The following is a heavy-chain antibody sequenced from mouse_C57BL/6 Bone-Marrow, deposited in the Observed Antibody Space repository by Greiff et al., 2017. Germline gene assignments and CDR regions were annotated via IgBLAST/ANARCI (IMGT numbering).Heavy chain of an antibody. D-gene: IGHD2-12*01. CDR3: ARHTFYSYYAMDD. J-gene: IGHJ4*01. V-gene: IGHV5-12*01. CDR2: ISNGGGST. Sequence: EVKLMESGGGLVQPGGSLKLSCAASGFTFSDYYMYWVRQTPEKRLEWVAYISNGGGSTYYPDTVKGRFTISRDNAKNTLYLQMSRLKSEDTSMYYCARHTFYSYYAMDDWVQGTSVTVSS. CDR1: GFTFSDYY.